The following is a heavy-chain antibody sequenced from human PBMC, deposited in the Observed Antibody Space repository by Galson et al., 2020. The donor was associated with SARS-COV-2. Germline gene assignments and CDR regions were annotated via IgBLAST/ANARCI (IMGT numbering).Heavy chain of an antibody. J-gene: IGHJ4*02. CDR3: AGESSGRSFDY. D-gene: IGHD6-19*01. CDR2: INPNSGGP. Sequence: ASVKVSCKASGHLFTAYYIHSVRQPPGQGLDWMGCINPNSGGPNYAQKFQDWVTMTRDTPTSRVYMAMRRRGSDDTAVYFCAGESSGRSFDYWGQGTLLTVSS. V-gene: IGHV1-2*04. CDR1: GHLFTAYY.